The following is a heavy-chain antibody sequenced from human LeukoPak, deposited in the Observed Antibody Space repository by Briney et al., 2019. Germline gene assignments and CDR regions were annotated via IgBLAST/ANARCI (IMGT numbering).Heavy chain of an antibody. V-gene: IGHV4-59*01. CDR2: IDYTGRS. Sequence: SETLSLTCTVSGGSMRSYYWIWIRQPPGRGLEWIGYIDYTGRSKDNPSLKSRVTISVDMSKNQFSLKLRSVTAADTGVYYCARDLGGPAAGTLDYWGQGTLVTVSS. CDR3: ARDLGGPAAGTLDY. J-gene: IGHJ4*02. CDR1: GGSMRSYY. D-gene: IGHD6-13*01.